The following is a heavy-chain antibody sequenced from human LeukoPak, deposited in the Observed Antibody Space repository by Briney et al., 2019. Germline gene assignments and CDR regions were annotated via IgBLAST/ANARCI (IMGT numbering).Heavy chain of an antibody. CDR3: AKARAAILSGPYYFDY. D-gene: IGHD3-9*01. Sequence: GGSLRLSCAASGFTFSTYAMSWVRQAPGTGLEWVSLISASGVNTHFADSVKGRFTFSRDNSKNTLYLQMNSLRAEDTAVYYCAKARAAILSGPYYFDYWGQGTLVTVSP. J-gene: IGHJ4*02. CDR2: ISASGVNT. CDR1: GFTFSTYA. V-gene: IGHV3-23*01.